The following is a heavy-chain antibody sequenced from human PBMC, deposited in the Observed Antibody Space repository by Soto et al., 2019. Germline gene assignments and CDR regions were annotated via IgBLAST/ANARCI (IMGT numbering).Heavy chain of an antibody. Sequence: GVPLRRSCSASGFMFSSYTMNWVRQAPGKGLEWLSSISDDSSYIVSADSLRGRFTVSRDNARNSLYLQIDSLGVEDTAVYYCATPYYFNHWGPGTLVTISS. J-gene: IGHJ1*01. D-gene: IGHD3-16*01. CDR1: GFMFSSYT. CDR3: ATPYYFNH. CDR2: ISDDSSYI. V-gene: IGHV3-21*06.